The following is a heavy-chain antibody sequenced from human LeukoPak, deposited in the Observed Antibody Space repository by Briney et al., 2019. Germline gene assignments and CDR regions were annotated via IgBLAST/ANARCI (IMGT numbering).Heavy chain of an antibody. CDR3: ARDRGITTARGVPSWFDP. D-gene: IGHD3-10*01. CDR1: GFSISSTNYY. V-gene: IGHV4-61*02. J-gene: IGHJ5*02. Sequence: SETLSLTCTVSGFSISSTNYYWTWIPQPAGKGLEWIGRIYTTGSPSYSPSLKSRVTISVDTSTNQFSLKLTSVSAADTAVYYCARDRGITTARGVPSWFDPWGQGTLVTVSS. CDR2: IYTTGSP.